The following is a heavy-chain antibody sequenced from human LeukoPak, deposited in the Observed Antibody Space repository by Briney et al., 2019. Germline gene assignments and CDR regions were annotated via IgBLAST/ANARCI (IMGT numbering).Heavy chain of an antibody. D-gene: IGHD3-22*01. J-gene: IGHJ5*02. V-gene: IGHV3-15*01. CDR2: IKSKTDGGTT. Sequence: GGSLRLSCAASGFTFGNAWMSWVRQAPGKGLEWVGRIKSKTDGGTTDYAAPVKGRFTISRDDSKNTLYLQMNSLKTEDTAVYYCTTLATDYYDSSGPKGANWFDPWGQGTLVTVSS. CDR1: GFTFGNAW. CDR3: TTLATDYYDSSGPKGANWFDP.